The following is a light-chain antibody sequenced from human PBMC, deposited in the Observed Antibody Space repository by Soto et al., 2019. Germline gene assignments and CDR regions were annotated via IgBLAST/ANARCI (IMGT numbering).Light chain of an antibody. V-gene: IGKV1-39*01. CDR3: QQSYSTPGT. CDR1: QSISSY. CDR2: AAS. Sequence: DLQMTQSPSSLSASVGDSVTITCRASQSISSYLNWYQQNPGKAPKLLIYAASSLQSGVPSRFSGRGSGTDFTLTISSLQPEDFATYYCQQSYSTPGTFGQGTKVEIK. J-gene: IGKJ1*01.